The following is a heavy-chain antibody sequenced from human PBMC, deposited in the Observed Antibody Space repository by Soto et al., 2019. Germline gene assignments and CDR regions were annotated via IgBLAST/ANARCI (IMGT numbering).Heavy chain of an antibody. V-gene: IGHV4-59*01. CDR1: GGSISSYY. J-gene: IGHJ1*01. Sequence: PSETLSLTCTVSGGSISSYYWSWIRQPPGKGLEWIGYIYYSGSTNYNPSLKSRVTISVDTSKNQFSLKLSSVTAADTAVYYCATTIFGGPGSYFQHLGQGTLVTVSS. D-gene: IGHD3-3*01. CDR2: IYYSGST. CDR3: ATTIFGGPGSYFQH.